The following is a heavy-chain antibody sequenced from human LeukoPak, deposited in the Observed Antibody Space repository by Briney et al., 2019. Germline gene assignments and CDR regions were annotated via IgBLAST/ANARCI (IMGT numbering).Heavy chain of an antibody. J-gene: IGHJ3*01. CDR1: GFTFSTYE. CDR3: ARGPFVLIAAATNDFFDV. V-gene: IGHV3-48*03. D-gene: IGHD6-13*01. Sequence: PGGSLRLSCAASGFTFSTYEMNWVRQAPGKGLEWVSYISSSGNSIYYADSVRGRFTISRDNAKNSLYLQMNSLRAEDTAVYYCARGPFVLIAAATNDFFDVWGQGTMVTVPS. CDR2: ISSSGNSI.